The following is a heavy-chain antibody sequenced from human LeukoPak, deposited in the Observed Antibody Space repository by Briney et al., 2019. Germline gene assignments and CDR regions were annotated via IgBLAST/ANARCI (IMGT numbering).Heavy chain of an antibody. CDR2: INPNSGGT. CDR1: GYTFTSYA. V-gene: IGHV1-2*02. J-gene: IGHJ5*02. CDR3: ARDTQYYFDP. Sequence: ASVKVSCKASGYTFTSYAMNWVRQAPGQGLEWMGWINPNSGGTNYAQKFQGRVTMTTDTSTSTAYMELRSLRSDDTAVYYCARDTQYYFDPWGQGTLVTVSS. D-gene: IGHD3-16*01.